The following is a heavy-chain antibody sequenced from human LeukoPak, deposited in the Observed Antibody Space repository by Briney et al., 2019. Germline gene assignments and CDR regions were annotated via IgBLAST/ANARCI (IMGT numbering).Heavy chain of an antibody. CDR1: GFTFSSYA. V-gene: IGHV3-30-3*01. CDR2: ISYDGSNK. CDR3: ARVDGGSTHYYGMDV. Sequence: PGGSLRLSCAASGFTFSSYAMHWVRQAPGKGLEWVAVISYDGSNKYYADSVKGRFTISRDNSKNTLYLQMNSLRAEDTAVYYCARVDGGSTHYYGMDVWGQGTTVTVSS. D-gene: IGHD3-16*01. J-gene: IGHJ6*02.